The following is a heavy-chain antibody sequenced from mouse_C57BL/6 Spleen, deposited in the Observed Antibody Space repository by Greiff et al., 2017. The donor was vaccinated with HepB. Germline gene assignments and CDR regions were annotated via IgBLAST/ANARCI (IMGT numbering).Heavy chain of an antibody. Sequence: QQSCKASGYTFTSYWMHWVKQRPGRGLEWIGRIDPNSGGTKYNEKFKSKATLTVDKPSSTAYMQLSSLTSEDSAVYYCAREGENWDGFAYWGQGTLVTVSA. CDR1: GYTFTSYW. CDR3: AREGENWDGFAY. D-gene: IGHD4-1*01. J-gene: IGHJ3*01. V-gene: IGHV1-72*01. CDR2: IDPNSGGT.